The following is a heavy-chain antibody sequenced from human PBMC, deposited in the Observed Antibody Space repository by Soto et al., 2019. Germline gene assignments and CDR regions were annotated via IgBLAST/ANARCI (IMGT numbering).Heavy chain of an antibody. CDR2: ISGSGGTT. J-gene: IGHJ4*02. Sequence: EVQLLESGGGLVQPGGSLRLSCGGSGFTFNSYAMTWVRQAPGKGLEWVSAISGSGGTTYYANSVKGRFTISRDQSKDTLYLQMNSLRAEDTAIYYCAKDRQYGSGTYSDSCLDYWGQGTLVTVSS. CDR1: GFTFNSYA. V-gene: IGHV3-23*01. D-gene: IGHD3-10*01. CDR3: AKDRQYGSGTYSDSCLDY.